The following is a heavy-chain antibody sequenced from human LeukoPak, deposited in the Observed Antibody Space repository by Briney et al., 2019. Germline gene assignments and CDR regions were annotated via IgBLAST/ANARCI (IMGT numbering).Heavy chain of an antibody. J-gene: IGHJ4*02. Sequence: GGSLRLSCAASGFTFSSYAMHWVRQAPGKGLEWVAVISYDGSNKYYADSVKGRFTISRDNSKNTLYLQMNSLRAEDTAVYYCAREIVDYYDGSGYYPIDYWGQGTLVTVSS. D-gene: IGHD3-22*01. CDR1: GFTFSSYA. V-gene: IGHV3-30-3*01. CDR3: AREIVDYYDGSGYYPIDY. CDR2: ISYDGSNK.